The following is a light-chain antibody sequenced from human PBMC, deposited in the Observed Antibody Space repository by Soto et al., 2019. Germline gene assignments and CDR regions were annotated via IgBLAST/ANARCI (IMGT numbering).Light chain of an antibody. CDR1: QSVSTN. J-gene: IGKJ4*01. CDR2: RAS. Sequence: EIVMAQSPATLSVSPGERATLSCRASQSVSTNVAWYRQKPGQTPKVLIYRASTRATGIPDRFSGSGSGTDFTLTISRLEAEDFAVYYCQQYGSSPLTFGGGTKVDIK. CDR3: QQYGSSPLT. V-gene: IGKV3-20*01.